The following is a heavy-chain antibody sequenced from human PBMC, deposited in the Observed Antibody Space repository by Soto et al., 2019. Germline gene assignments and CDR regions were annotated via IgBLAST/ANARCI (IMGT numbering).Heavy chain of an antibody. D-gene: IGHD3-10*01. CDR2: IYYSGST. V-gene: IGHV4-59*08. CDR3: AREVDYYGSGSYSDDAFDI. CDR1: GGSISSYY. Sequence: PSETLSLTCTVSGGSISSYYWSWIRQPPGKGLEWIGYIYYSGSTNYNPSLKSRVTISVDTSKNQFSLKLSSVTAADTAVYYCAREVDYYGSGSYSDDAFDIWGQATMVTVSS. J-gene: IGHJ3*02.